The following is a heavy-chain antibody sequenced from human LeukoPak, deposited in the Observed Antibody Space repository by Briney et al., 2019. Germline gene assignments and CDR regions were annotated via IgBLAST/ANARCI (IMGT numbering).Heavy chain of an antibody. CDR3: AREWGLESSGFYYAY. Sequence: ASVKVSCKASGGTFSRFTISWVRQVPGQGFEWMGGVTPIFGTANFAQRFQGRVSITADESTSTAFMELNSLRSEDTAVYYCAREWGLESSGFYYAYWGQGTLVTVSS. CDR2: VTPIFGTA. CDR1: GGTFSRFT. V-gene: IGHV1-69*01. J-gene: IGHJ4*02. D-gene: IGHD3-22*01.